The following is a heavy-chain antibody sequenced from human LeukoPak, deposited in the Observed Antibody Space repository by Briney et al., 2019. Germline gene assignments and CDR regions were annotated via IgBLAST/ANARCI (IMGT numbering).Heavy chain of an antibody. CDR2: IYYSGST. CDR1: GGSISSSSYY. V-gene: IGHV4-39*01. J-gene: IGHJ4*02. Sequence: SETLSLTCTVSGGSISSSSYYWGWIRQPPGKGLEWIGSIYYSGSTYYNPSLKSRVTISVDTPKNQFSLKLSSVTAADTAVYYCARHLSGDPYTYYFDYWGQGTLVTVSS. D-gene: IGHD7-27*01. CDR3: ARHLSGDPYTYYFDY.